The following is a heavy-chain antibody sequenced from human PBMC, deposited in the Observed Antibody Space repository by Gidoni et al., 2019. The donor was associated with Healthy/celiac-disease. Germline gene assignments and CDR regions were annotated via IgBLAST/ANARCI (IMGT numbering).Heavy chain of an antibody. CDR2: IFSNDEK. Sequence: QVTLKESGPVLVKPTETLTLTCTVSGFSLSNARMGVSWIRQPPGKALEWLAHIFSNDEKSYSTSLKSRLTISKDTSKSQVVLTMTNMDPVDTATYYCARVTSAGYCSSTSCRRGAFDIRGQGTMVTVSS. CDR1: GFSLSNARMG. J-gene: IGHJ3*02. D-gene: IGHD2-2*01. CDR3: ARVTSAGYCSSTSCRRGAFDI. V-gene: IGHV2-26*01.